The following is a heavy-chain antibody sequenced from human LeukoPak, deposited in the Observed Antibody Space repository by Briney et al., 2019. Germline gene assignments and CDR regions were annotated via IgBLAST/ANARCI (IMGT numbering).Heavy chain of an antibody. CDR1: GGSISSSGYS. CDR3: ARHEGSSGCVDY. CDR2: IYYSGST. J-gene: IGHJ4*02. V-gene: IGHV4-39*01. Sequence: SETLSLTCTVSGGSISSSGYSWGWIRQPPGKGLEWIGSIYYSGSTYYNPSLKSRVTISVDTSKNQFSLKLSSVTAADTAVYYCARHEGSSGCVDYWGQGTLVTVSS. D-gene: IGHD6-19*01.